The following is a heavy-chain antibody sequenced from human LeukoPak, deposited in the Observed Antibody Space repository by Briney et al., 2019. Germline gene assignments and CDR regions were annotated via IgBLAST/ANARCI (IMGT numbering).Heavy chain of an antibody. CDR3: AKDYDILTGLLAFDI. J-gene: IGHJ3*02. Sequence: GGSLRLSCAASGFTFSSYAMSWVRQAPGKGLEWVSAISGSGGSTYYADSAKGRFTISRDNSKNTLYLQMNSLRAEDTAVYYCAKDYDILTGLLAFDIWGQGTMVTVSS. CDR2: ISGSGGST. CDR1: GFTFSSYA. D-gene: IGHD3-9*01. V-gene: IGHV3-23*01.